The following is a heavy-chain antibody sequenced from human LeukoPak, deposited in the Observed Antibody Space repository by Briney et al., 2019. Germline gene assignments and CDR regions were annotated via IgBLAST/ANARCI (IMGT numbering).Heavy chain of an antibody. V-gene: IGHV3-49*04. Sequence: GGSLRLSCLTSGCTFRDYVLGWVRQAPGMGLEWVSFIRSRIYGGAPEYAASVRGRFSVSRDDSESVAYLQMNNLKSEDTAVYYCARGQTVSGAKYYFDFWSPGTLVTVSS. J-gene: IGHJ4*02. CDR3: ARGQTVSGAKYYFDF. CDR2: IRSRIYGGAP. D-gene: IGHD3-10*01. CDR1: GCTFRDYV.